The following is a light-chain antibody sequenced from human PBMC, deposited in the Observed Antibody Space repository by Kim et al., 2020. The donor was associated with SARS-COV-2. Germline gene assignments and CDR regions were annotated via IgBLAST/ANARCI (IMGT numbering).Light chain of an antibody. Sequence: EIVLTQSPGTLFLSPGERVTLSCRASQSVSSNYLAWYQQKPGQAPRLLIYGASSRATDIPDRFSGSGSGTDFTLTISRLEAEDFAVYYCHLYGSSPLFGPGTKVDIK. V-gene: IGKV3-20*01. CDR2: GAS. CDR3: HLYGSSPL. CDR1: QSVSSNY. J-gene: IGKJ3*01.